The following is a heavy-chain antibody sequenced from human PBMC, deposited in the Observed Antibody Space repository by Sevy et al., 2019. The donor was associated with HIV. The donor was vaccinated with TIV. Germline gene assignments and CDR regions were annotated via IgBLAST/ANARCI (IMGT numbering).Heavy chain of an antibody. Sequence: GESLKISCAASGLTFSRFGMNWVRQPPGKGLEWVARISSDGNDYAESVKGRFTISRDNSKNTLHLQMNSLKTEDTAIYYCAKGKYHVDYWGHGTLVTVSS. CDR2: ISSDGN. CDR3: AKGKYHVDY. V-gene: IGHV3-30*18. J-gene: IGHJ4*01. CDR1: GLTFSRFG.